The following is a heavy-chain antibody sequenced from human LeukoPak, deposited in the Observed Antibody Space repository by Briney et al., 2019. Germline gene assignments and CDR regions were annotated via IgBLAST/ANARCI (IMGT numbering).Heavy chain of an antibody. D-gene: IGHD1-26*01. CDR2: IDPTDSFT. CDR3: AISAGGLVGSRLDN. Sequence: PGGSLRLSCKASGYTFTNYWINWVRQMPGKGLEWMGWIDPTDSFTKYSPSFQGHVSIAVDKSISTAYLQWSGLKASDSAMYYCAISAGGLVGSRLDNWGQGTLVTVSS. J-gene: IGHJ4*02. CDR1: GYTFTNYW. V-gene: IGHV5-10-1*01.